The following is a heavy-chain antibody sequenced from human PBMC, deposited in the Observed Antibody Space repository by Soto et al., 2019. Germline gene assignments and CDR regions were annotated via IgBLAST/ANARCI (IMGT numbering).Heavy chain of an antibody. J-gene: IGHJ4*02. CDR2: IYPGDSGT. V-gene: IGHV5-51*01. Sequence: PGESLKISFKGSGYTFNSYLISWLRQMPGQGLEWMAIIYPGDSGTRYSPSFQGKVSSSVDRSTNIAYLPWTSLKASDTGIYFCARLPGDDNDAGFTGVFDYLGQGILVPLSS. CDR3: ARLPGDDNDAGFTGVFDY. CDR1: GYTFNSYL. D-gene: IGHD3-10*01.